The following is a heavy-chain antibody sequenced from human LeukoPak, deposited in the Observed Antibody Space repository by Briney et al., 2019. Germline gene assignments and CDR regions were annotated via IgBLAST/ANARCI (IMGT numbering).Heavy chain of an antibody. CDR3: ARGVLYSGSYYVSLDYYYGMDV. V-gene: IGHV4-39*07. J-gene: IGHJ6*02. Sequence: PSETLSLTCTVSGGSISSSSYYWGWIRQPPGKGLELIGFTYASGTTYYNPSLKSRVTISVDTSKNQFSLKLSSVTAADTAVYYCARGVLYSGSYYVSLDYYYGMDVWGQGTTVTVSS. CDR1: GGSISSSSYY. D-gene: IGHD1-26*01. CDR2: TYASGTT.